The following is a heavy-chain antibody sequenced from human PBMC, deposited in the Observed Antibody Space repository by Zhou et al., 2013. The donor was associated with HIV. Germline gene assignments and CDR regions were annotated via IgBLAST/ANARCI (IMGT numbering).Heavy chain of an antibody. V-gene: IGHV4-4*07. Sequence: QVQLEESGPRLVKPSETLSLTCSVSDYFTTTYYWSWIRQAAGKGLEWIGRIYTSGSTVYNPSLKSRVTMSVDTSKNQFSLKLDSVTAADTAVYYCARDWIYGDYYYYYMDVWGKGPRSPSP. CDR3: ARDWIYGDYYYYYMDV. CDR1: DYFTTTYY. CDR2: IYTSGST. J-gene: IGHJ6*03. D-gene: IGHD4-17*01.